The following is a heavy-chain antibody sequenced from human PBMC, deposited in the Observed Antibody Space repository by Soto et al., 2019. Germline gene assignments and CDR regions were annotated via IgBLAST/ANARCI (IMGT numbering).Heavy chain of an antibody. V-gene: IGHV3-23*01. CDR2: FSSGGGGT. D-gene: IGHD2-15*01. Sequence: GGSLRLSCTASGVTFSNYAMSWVRQAPGKGLEWVSTFSSGGGGTYYADSVKGRFTISRDNSKNTLSLQMNSLRAEDTAVYYCPKANRYCSGANCFTFDYWGLGTLVTVSS. CDR1: GVTFSNYA. J-gene: IGHJ4*02. CDR3: PKANRYCSGANCFTFDY.